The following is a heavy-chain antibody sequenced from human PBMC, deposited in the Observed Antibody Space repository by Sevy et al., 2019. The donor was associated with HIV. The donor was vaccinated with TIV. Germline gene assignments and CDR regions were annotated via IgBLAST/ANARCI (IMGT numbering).Heavy chain of an antibody. CDR3: ARVGVSYCTDDCYHRFDY. J-gene: IGHJ4*02. V-gene: IGHV3-30*09. D-gene: IGHD2-21*02. CDR2: ISYDGSKK. Sequence: GSLRLSCAASGFTFSSYALLWVRQAPGKGLEWVSLISYDGSKKYYSDSVKGRFAISRDESKTTLFLKMNSLRTEDTAIYYCARVGVSYCTDDCYHRFDYWGRGTLVTVSS. CDR1: GFTFSSYA.